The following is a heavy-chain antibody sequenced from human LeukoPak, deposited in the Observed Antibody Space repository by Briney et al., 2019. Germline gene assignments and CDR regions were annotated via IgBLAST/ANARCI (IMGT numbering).Heavy chain of an antibody. Sequence: ASVKVSCKASGYTFTSYGISWVRQAPGQGLEWMGWISAYNGNTNYAQKLQGRVTMTTDTSTSTAYTELRSLRSDDTAVYYCARVVLGYDFWSGYWANDYYYGMDVWGQGTTVTVSS. D-gene: IGHD3-3*01. V-gene: IGHV1-18*01. CDR1: GYTFTSYG. CDR3: ARVVLGYDFWSGYWANDYYYGMDV. J-gene: IGHJ6*02. CDR2: ISAYNGNT.